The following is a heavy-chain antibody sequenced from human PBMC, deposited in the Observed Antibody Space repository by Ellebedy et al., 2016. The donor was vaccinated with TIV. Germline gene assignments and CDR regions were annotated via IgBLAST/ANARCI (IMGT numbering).Heavy chain of an antibody. Sequence: AASVKVSCKASGYTFTSYGISWVRQAPGQGLEWMGWISAYNGNTNYAPKLQGRVTMTTDTSTSTAYMELRSLRSDDTAVYYCARDSVSSSWPYYYGMDVWGQGTTVTVSS. CDR1: GYTFTSYG. D-gene: IGHD6-13*01. J-gene: IGHJ6*02. V-gene: IGHV1-18*01. CDR2: ISAYNGNT. CDR3: ARDSVSSSWPYYYGMDV.